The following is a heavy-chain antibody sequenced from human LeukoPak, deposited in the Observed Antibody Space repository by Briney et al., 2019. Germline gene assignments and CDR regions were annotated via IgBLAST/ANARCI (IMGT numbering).Heavy chain of an antibody. CDR2: IYYSGST. D-gene: IGHD5-24*01. Sequence: PSETLSLTCAVSGGSISSSIWWSWVRQPPGKGLEWVGYIYYSGSTDYHPSLRSRVTMSVDTSKSQFSLKLNSVTATDTAVYYCARARDGDRFAFDYWGQGSLVTVSS. V-gene: IGHV4-28*03. CDR3: ARARDGDRFAFDY. J-gene: IGHJ4*02. CDR1: GGSISSSIW.